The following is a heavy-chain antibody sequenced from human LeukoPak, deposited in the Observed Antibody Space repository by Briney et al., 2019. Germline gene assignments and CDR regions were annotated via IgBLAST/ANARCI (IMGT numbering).Heavy chain of an antibody. Sequence: HPGGSLRLSCAASGFTFSSYGMHWVRQAPGKGLEWVAVISYDGSNKYYADSVKGRFTISRDNSKNTLYLQMNSLRAEDTAVYYCAKESRLSDFDYWGQGTLVTVSS. V-gene: IGHV3-30*18. CDR2: ISYDGSNK. J-gene: IGHJ4*02. CDR1: GFTFSSYG. CDR3: AKESRLSDFDY.